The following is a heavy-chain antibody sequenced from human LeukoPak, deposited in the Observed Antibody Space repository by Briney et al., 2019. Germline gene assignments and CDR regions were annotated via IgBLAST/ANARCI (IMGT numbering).Heavy chain of an antibody. CDR3: ARHVEDTAMAFSDY. D-gene: IGHD5-18*01. CDR2: IYYSGST. V-gene: IGHV4-59*08. Sequence: SETLSLTCTVSGGSISSYYWSWIRQPPGKGLEWIGYIYYSGSTNYNPSLKSRVTISVDTSKNQFSLKLSSVTTADTAVYYCARHVEDTAMAFSDYWGQGTLVTVSS. CDR1: GGSISSYY. J-gene: IGHJ4*02.